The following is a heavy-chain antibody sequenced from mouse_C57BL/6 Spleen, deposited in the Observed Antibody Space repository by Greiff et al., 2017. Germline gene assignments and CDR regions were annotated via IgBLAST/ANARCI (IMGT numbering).Heavy chain of an antibody. CDR3: ARETPIYYYGSSYVYAMDY. V-gene: IGHV5-16*01. J-gene: IGHJ4*01. Sequence: EVKLVESEGGLVQPGSSMKLSCTASGFTFSDYYMAWVRQVPEKGLEWVANINYDGSSTYYLDSLKSRFIISRDNAKNILYLQMSSLKSEDTATYYCARETPIYYYGSSYVYAMDYWGQGTSVTVSS. D-gene: IGHD1-1*01. CDR1: GFTFSDYY. CDR2: INYDGSST.